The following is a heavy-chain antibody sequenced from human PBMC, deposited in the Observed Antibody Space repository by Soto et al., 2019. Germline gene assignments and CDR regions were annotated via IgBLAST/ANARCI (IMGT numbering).Heavy chain of an antibody. J-gene: IGHJ6*02. Sequence: PSETLSLTCTVSGGSMNDYYWSWIRQPAGKGLEWIGRIFTSGNTNHSPSLRSRLTMSVDTSTNQVSLRLTSVTAADTAVYYCASGRLVSRYYGLDVWGQGTTVTVSS. CDR1: GGSMNDYY. V-gene: IGHV4-4*07. CDR2: IFTSGNT. CDR3: ASGRLVSRYYGLDV.